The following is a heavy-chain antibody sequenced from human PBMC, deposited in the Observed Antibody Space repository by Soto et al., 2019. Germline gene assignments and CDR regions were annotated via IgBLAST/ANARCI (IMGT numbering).Heavy chain of an antibody. J-gene: IGHJ6*02. V-gene: IGHV4-39*01. D-gene: IGHD3-9*01. Sequence: SETLSLTCTVSGGSISSSSYYWGWIRQPPGKGLEWIGSIYYSGSTYYNPSLKSRVTISVDTSKDQFSLKLSSVTAADTAVYYCASWGRYFDRPNYYYYYGMDVWGQGTTVTVSS. CDR1: GGSISSSSYY. CDR2: IYYSGST. CDR3: ASWGRYFDRPNYYYYYGMDV.